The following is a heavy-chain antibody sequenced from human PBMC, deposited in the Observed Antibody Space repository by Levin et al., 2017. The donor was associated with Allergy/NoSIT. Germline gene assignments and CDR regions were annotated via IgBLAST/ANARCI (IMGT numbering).Heavy chain of an antibody. CDR3: ARDRNAYFDY. CDR1: AFTFSTYG. CDR2: IWYDGSNK. V-gene: IGHV3-33*01. Sequence: GGSLRLSCAASAFTFSTYGMHWVRQAPGKGLEWVALIWYDGSNKYYADSVKGRFTISRDNSKNTLYLEMNSLRAEDTAVYYCARDRNAYFDYWGQGTLVTVSS. J-gene: IGHJ4*02.